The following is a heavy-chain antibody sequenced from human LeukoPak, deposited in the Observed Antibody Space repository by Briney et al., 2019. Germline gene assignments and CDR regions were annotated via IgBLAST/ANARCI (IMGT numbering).Heavy chain of an antibody. Sequence: ASVKVSCKASGYTFTSYYMHWVRQAPGQGLEWMEIINPSGGSTSYAQKFQGRVTMTRDTSTSTVYMELSSLRSEDTAVYYCASSSSSWYHNKDWGQGTLVTVSS. CDR3: ASSSSSWYHNKD. J-gene: IGHJ4*02. CDR1: GYTFTSYY. V-gene: IGHV1-46*01. D-gene: IGHD6-13*01. CDR2: INPSGGST.